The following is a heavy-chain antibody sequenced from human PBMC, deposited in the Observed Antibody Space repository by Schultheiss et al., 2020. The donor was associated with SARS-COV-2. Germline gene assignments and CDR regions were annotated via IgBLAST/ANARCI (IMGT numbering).Heavy chain of an antibody. CDR2: ISYDGSNK. CDR1: GFTFSSYA. Sequence: GGSLRLSCAASGFTFSSYAMHWVRQAPGKGLEWVAVISYDGSNKYYADSVKGRFTISRDNSKNTLYLQMNSLRAEDTAVYYCANGDYDYIWGSYRRAHDAFDIWGQGTMVTVSS. J-gene: IGHJ3*02. CDR3: ANGDYDYIWGSYRRAHDAFDI. D-gene: IGHD3-16*02. V-gene: IGHV3-30-3*01.